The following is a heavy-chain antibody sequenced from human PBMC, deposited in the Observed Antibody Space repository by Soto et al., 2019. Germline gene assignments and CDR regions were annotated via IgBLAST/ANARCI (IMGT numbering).Heavy chain of an antibody. V-gene: IGHV1-24*01. Sequence: ASVKVSCKVSGYTLKELSMHWVRQAPGKGLEWMGGFDPEDGETIYAQKFQGRVTMTEDTSTDTAYMELSSLRSEDTAVYYCLLNYDFWSGTRRGGFDPWGQGTLVTVSS. J-gene: IGHJ5*02. CDR1: GYTLKELS. CDR3: LLNYDFWSGTRRGGFDP. CDR2: FDPEDGET. D-gene: IGHD3-3*01.